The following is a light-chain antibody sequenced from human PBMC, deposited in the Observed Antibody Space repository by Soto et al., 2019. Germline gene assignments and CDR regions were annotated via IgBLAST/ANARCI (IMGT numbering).Light chain of an antibody. Sequence: QSVLTQPPSASGTPGQRVTIPCSGSSSNIGSNYVYWYQQLPGTAPKLLIYRNNQRPSGVPDRFSGSKSGTPASLAISGLRSEDEADYYCAAWDDSLSAHVVFGGGTKVTVL. CDR3: AAWDDSLSAHVV. CDR2: RNN. J-gene: IGLJ2*01. CDR1: SSNIGSNY. V-gene: IGLV1-47*01.